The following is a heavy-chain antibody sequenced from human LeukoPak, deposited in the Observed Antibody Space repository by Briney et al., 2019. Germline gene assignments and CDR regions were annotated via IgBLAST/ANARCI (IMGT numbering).Heavy chain of an antibody. V-gene: IGHV3-21*01. CDR1: GFTFSSYS. CDR2: ISSSSSYI. D-gene: IGHD3-10*02. Sequence: GGSLRLSCAASGFTFSSYSMKWVRQAPGEGLEWGSFISSSSSYIYYRDSVKGRFTISRDNARNSLYLQMNSLRAEDTAVYYCARGTMFPYYFDYWGQGTLVTVSS. CDR3: ARGTMFPYYFDY. J-gene: IGHJ4*02.